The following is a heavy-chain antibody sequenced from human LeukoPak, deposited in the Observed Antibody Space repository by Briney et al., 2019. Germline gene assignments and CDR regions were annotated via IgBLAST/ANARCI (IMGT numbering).Heavy chain of an antibody. J-gene: IGHJ4*02. CDR2: ISAYNGNT. D-gene: IGHD2-8*01. CDR3: ARGPYCTNGVCYTEVDY. Sequence: ASVKVSCKASGCTFTSYGISWVRQAPGQGLEWMGWISAYNGNTNYAQKLQGRVTMTTDTSTSTAYMELRSLRSDDTAVYYCARGPYCTNGVCYTEVDYWGQGTLVTVSS. V-gene: IGHV1-18*01. CDR1: GCTFTSYG.